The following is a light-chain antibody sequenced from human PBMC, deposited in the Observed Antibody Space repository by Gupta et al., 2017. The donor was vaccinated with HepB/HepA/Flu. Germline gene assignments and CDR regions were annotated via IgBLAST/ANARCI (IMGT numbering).Light chain of an antibody. V-gene: IGLV4-60*03. CDR2: VDSSGRY. CDR3: ETWDSNTRV. Sequence: QSSSASASLGSSLKITCSRSSGYSHYSIGWHQQQPGKAPRFLMKVDSSGRYNTGSGIPHRFSGSSSGAARYPTISNLQSEDEAYYYCETWDSNTRVFGGGTKLTVL. J-gene: IGLJ2*01. CDR1: SGYSHYS.